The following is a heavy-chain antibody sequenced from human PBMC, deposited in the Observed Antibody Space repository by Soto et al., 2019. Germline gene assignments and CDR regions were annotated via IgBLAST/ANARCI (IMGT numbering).Heavy chain of an antibody. CDR3: AKEECRGWYRTADY. V-gene: IGHV3-30*18. J-gene: IGHJ4*02. Sequence: QVQLVESGGGVVQPGRSLRLSCAASGFTFSSSGMHWVRQAPGEGLEWVGVIYYDGSEQYYGDSVKGRFTISRDNSKNTLYLQMNSLRDEDTAVYYCAKEECRGWYRTADYWGQGTLVTVSS. D-gene: IGHD2-15*01. CDR2: IYYDGSEQ. CDR1: GFTFSSSG.